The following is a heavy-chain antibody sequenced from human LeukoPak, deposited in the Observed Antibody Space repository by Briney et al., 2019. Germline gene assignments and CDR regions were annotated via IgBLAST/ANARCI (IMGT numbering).Heavy chain of an antibody. CDR3: ANHPGGSFDY. CDR1: GFSFSSST. J-gene: IGHJ4*02. V-gene: IGHV3-23*01. Sequence: PGGSLGLSCGASGFSFSSSTMSWVRQAPGKGLEWVSGISGTDDNTYYADSVKGRFTIFRDNSKDILYLYMSSLRAEDTAMYYCANHPGGSFDYWGQGTLVAVSS. D-gene: IGHD3-16*01. CDR2: ISGTDDNT.